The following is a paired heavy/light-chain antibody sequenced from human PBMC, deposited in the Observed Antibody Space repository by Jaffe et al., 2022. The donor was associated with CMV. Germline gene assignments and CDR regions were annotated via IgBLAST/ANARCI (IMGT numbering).Heavy chain of an antibody. CDR1: GFTFGDFE. D-gene: IGHD7-27*01. V-gene: IGHV3-48*03. J-gene: IGHJ4*02. Sequence: EVQLVESGGGLVQPGGSLRLSCEASGFTFGDFEMNWVRQAPGKGLEWVSYSSNSGTIRHYADSVRGRFTISRDNAKNSLYLQMNSLRAEDTAVYYCARRHWMGMGFDYWGLGTLVSVSS. CDR2: SSNSGTIR. CDR3: ARRHWMGMGFDY.
Light chain of an antibody. V-gene: IGKV3D-7*01. J-gene: IGKJ2*01. CDR1: QSFSSNY. Sequence: EIVMTQSPATLSLSPGESATLSCRASQSFSSNYLSWYQQKPGQAPRLLISGASTRATGIPDRFSGSGSGTDFTLTISSLQPEDFAVYYCQQDYNLPYTFGQGTKVEIK. CDR3: QQDYNLPYT. CDR2: GAS.